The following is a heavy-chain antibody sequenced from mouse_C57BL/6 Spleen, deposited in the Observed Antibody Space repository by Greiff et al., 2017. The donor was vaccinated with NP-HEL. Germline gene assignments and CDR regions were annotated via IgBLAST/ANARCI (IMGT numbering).Heavy chain of an antibody. CDR3: ARGGYDGYPFAY. Sequence: DVKLVESGGGLVKPGGSLKLSCAASGFTFSSYAMSWVRQTPEKRLEWVATISDGGSYTYYPDNVKGRFTISRDNAKNNLYLQMSHLKSEDTAMYYCARGGYDGYPFAYWGQGTLVTVSA. J-gene: IGHJ3*01. D-gene: IGHD2-3*01. V-gene: IGHV5-4*03. CDR1: GFTFSSYA. CDR2: ISDGGSYT.